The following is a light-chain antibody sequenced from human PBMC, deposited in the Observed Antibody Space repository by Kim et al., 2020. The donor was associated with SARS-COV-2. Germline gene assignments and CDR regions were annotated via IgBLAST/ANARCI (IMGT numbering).Light chain of an antibody. CDR1: RIGSKS. Sequence: APGGTARLSSGGNRIGSKSVHWYQQKPGQAPVLVIYYDSDRPSGIPERFSGSNSGNTATLTISSVEAGDEADYYCQVWDTDNDHYVFATGTKVTVL. V-gene: IGLV3-21*04. J-gene: IGLJ1*01. CDR2: YDS. CDR3: QVWDTDNDHYV.